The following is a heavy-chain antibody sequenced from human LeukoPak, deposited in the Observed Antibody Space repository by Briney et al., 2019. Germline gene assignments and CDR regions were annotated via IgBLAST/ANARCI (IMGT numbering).Heavy chain of an antibody. CDR1: GYAFNIYD. CDR2: MNPDSGNT. CDR3: ARGWYAHCSSTSCYGGNWFDP. J-gene: IGHJ5*02. V-gene: IGHV1-8*01. Sequence: ASVKVSCKASGYAFNIYDINWVRQATGQGLEWMGWMNPDSGNTGLAQKFQGRVTMTRNTSITTAYMELSSLRSEDTAVYYCARGWYAHCSSTSCYGGNWFDPWGQGTLVTVSS. D-gene: IGHD2-2*01.